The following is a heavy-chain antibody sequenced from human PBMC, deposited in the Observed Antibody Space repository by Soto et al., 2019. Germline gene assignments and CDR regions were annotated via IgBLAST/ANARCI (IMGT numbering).Heavy chain of an antibody. CDR2: IIPILGIA. D-gene: IGHD5-18*01. V-gene: IGHV1-69*02. CDR3: ASGRGYGYGSGYYYYGMDV. CDR1: GGTFSSYT. J-gene: IGHJ6*02. Sequence: QVQLVQSGAEVKKPGSSVKVSCKASGGTFSSYTISWVRQAPGQGLEWMGRIIPILGIANYAQKFQGRVTITADKSTSKGYMELSSLRSEDTAVYYGASGRGYGYGSGYYYYGMDVWGQGATVTVS.